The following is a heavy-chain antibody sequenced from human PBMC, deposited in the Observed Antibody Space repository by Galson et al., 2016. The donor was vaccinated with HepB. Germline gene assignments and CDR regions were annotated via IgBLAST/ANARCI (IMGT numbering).Heavy chain of an antibody. D-gene: IGHD2-8*01. CDR3: AKGGMGYCRNGVCFTSPFDC. Sequence: SLRLSCAASRFTFSNYAMSWVRQAPGKGLEWVSSISDNGLDTYYADFVKGRGTISRDNSKSTLFLQMNSLRADDTALYSCAKGGMGYCRNGVCFTSPFDCWGQGSLVTVSS. J-gene: IGHJ4*02. V-gene: IGHV3-23*01. CDR1: RFTFSNYA. CDR2: ISDNGLDT.